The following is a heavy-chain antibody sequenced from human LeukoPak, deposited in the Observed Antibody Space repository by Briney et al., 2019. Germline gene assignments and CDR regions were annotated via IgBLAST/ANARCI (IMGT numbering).Heavy chain of an antibody. CDR2: ISSSSSYI. Sequence: GGSLRLSCAASGFTFSSYSMNWVRQAPGKGLEWVSSISSSSSYIYYADSVKGRFTISRDNAKNSLYLQMNSLRAEDTAVYYCARGERGPGMGFIWFGESYDYWGQGTLVTVSS. CDR1: GFTFSSYS. D-gene: IGHD3-10*01. J-gene: IGHJ4*02. CDR3: ARGERGPGMGFIWFGESYDY. V-gene: IGHV3-21*01.